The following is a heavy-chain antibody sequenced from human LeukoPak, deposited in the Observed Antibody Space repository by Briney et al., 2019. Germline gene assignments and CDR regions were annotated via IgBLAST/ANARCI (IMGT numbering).Heavy chain of an antibody. J-gene: IGHJ4*02. CDR3: ARVDTAMAPFGY. CDR2: INPSGGST. Sequence: GASVKVSCKASGYTFASYYMHWVRQAPGQGLEWMGIINPSGGSTSYSQKFQGRVTMTRDTSTSTVYMELSSLRSEDTAVYYCARVDTAMAPFGYWGQGTPVTVSS. D-gene: IGHD5-18*01. V-gene: IGHV1-46*01. CDR1: GYTFASYY.